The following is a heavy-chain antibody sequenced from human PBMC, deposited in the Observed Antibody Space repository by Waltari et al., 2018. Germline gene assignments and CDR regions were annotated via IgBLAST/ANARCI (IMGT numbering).Heavy chain of an antibody. CDR2: IYTSGST. V-gene: IGHV4-61*02. Sequence: QVQLQESGPGLVKPTQTLSLTCTVAGGSIRRGSYYWSWIRQPAGKGLESIGRIYTSGSTNYNPSLKSRVTISVDTAKNQFSLKLSSVTAADTAVYYCAYSSSYGSFDIWGQGTMVTVSS. CDR1: GGSIRRGSYY. J-gene: IGHJ3*02. CDR3: AYSSSYGSFDI. D-gene: IGHD6-6*01.